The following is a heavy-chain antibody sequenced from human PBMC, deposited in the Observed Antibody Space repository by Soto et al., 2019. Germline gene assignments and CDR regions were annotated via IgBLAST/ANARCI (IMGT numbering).Heavy chain of an antibody. J-gene: IGHJ6*03. CDR3: ARDLAERDIVVVVAATTNYYYYYMDV. CDR1: GYTFTSYA. V-gene: IGHV1-3*01. Sequence: ASVKVSCKASGYTFTSYAMHWVRQAPGQRLEWMGWINAGNGNTKYSQKFQGRVTITRDTSASTAYMELSSLRSEDTAVYYCARDLAERDIVVVVAATTNYYYYYMDVWGKGTTVTSP. D-gene: IGHD2-15*01. CDR2: INAGNGNT.